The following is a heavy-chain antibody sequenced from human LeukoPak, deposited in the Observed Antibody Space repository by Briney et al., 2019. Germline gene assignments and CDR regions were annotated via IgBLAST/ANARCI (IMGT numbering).Heavy chain of an antibody. J-gene: IGHJ4*02. CDR1: GFTFGSYS. CDR2: ISSSSSYI. CDR3: ARARLPYDFWSGYSFYFDY. D-gene: IGHD3-3*01. V-gene: IGHV3-21*01. Sequence: GGSLRLSCAASGFTFGSYSMNWVRQAPGKGLEWVSSISSSSSYIYYADSVKGRFTISRDNSKNTLYLQMNSLRAEDTAVYYCARARLPYDFWSGYSFYFDYWGQGTLVTVSS.